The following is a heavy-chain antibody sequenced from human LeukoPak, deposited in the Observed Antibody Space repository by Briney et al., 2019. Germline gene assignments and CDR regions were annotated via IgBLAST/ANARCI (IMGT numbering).Heavy chain of an antibody. J-gene: IGHJ4*02. D-gene: IGHD1-1*01. CDR3: ARDRGTWKDDGFDH. CDR1: VGSISGYY. V-gene: IGHV4-4*07. Sequence: SETLSLTCTVSVGSISGYYWSSSRERPGGGLGCGWRIYIGGSTNCNPSLKRPGTMSVDTSKNKFSLRLSSVTAADTAVYYRARDRGTWKDDGFDHWGQGTLLTVPS. CDR2: IYIGGST.